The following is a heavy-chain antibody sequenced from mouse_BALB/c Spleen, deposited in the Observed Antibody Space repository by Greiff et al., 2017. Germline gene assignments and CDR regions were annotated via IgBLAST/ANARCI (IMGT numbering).Heavy chain of an antibody. V-gene: IGHV1-82*01. Sequence: VQLQQSGPELVKPGASVKISCKASGYAFSSSWMNWVKQRPGQGLEWIGRIYPGDGDTNYNGKFKGKATLTADKSSSTAYMQLSSLTSVDSAVYFCARGEVRRYYYAMDYWGQGTSVTVSS. CDR3: ARGEVRRYYYAMDY. CDR1: GYAFSSSW. J-gene: IGHJ4*01. D-gene: IGHD2-14*01. CDR2: IYPGDGDT.